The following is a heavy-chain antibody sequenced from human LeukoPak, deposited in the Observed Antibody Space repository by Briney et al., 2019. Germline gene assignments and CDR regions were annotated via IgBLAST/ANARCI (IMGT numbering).Heavy chain of an antibody. J-gene: IGHJ3*02. D-gene: IGHD1-7*01. Sequence: GGSLRLYCAASGFTFDDYAMHWVRQTPRKGLEWVSSISWDGGISVYADSVKGRFTISRDNAKSSLYLEMSALTPDDTALYFCIKDLRLDLHFDTFDIWGQGTMVTDSS. V-gene: IGHV3-9*01. CDR2: ISWDGGIS. CDR3: IKDLRLDLHFDTFDI. CDR1: GFTFDDYA.